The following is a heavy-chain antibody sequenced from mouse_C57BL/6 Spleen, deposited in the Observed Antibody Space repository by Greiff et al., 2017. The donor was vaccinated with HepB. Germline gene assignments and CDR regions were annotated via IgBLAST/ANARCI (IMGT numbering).Heavy chain of an antibody. CDR2: FYPGSGSI. V-gene: IGHV1-62-2*01. CDR3: ARHESYYYGSSFYAMDY. CDR1: GHTFTEYT. J-gene: IGHJ4*01. D-gene: IGHD1-1*01. Sequence: QVQLQQSGAELVKPGASVKLSCKASGHTFTEYTIHWVKQRSGQGLEWIGWFYPGSGSIKYNEKFKDKATLTADKSSSTVYMELSRLTSEDSAVYFCARHESYYYGSSFYAMDYWGQGTSVTVSS.